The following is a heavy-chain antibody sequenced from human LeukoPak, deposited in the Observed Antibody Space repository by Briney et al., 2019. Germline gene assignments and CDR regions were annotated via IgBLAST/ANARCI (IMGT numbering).Heavy chain of an antibody. Sequence: SETLSLTCTVSGGSISSYYWSWIRQPPGKGLEWIGYIYYSGSTNYNPSLKSRVTISVDTSKNQFSLKLSSVTAADTAVYYCARLLGYCSSTSCPQYYYYGMDVWGQGTTVTVSS. CDR1: GGSISSYY. CDR3: ARLLGYCSSTSCPQYYYYGMDV. V-gene: IGHV4-59*01. CDR2: IYYSGST. D-gene: IGHD2-2*03. J-gene: IGHJ6*02.